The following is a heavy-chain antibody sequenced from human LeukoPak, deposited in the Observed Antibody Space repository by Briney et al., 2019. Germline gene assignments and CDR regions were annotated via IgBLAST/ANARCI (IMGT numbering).Heavy chain of an antibody. CDR1: GGSISSYY. V-gene: IGHV4-59*01. Sequence: SETLSLTCTVSGGSISSYYWSWIRQPPGKGLKWIGYIYYSGSTNYNPSLKSRVTISVDTSKNQFSLKLSSVTAADTAVYYCARIYGDYEYYYYYYMDVWGKGTTVTVSS. J-gene: IGHJ6*03. D-gene: IGHD4-17*01. CDR3: ARIYGDYEYYYYYYMDV. CDR2: IYYSGST.